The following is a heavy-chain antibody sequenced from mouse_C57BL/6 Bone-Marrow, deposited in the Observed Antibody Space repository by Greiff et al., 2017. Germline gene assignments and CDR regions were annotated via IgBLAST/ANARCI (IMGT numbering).Heavy chain of an antibody. CDR1: GFTFSDYG. CDR2: INSGGTNT. CDR3: VRHGLLHAMDN. D-gene: IGHD1-1*01. V-gene: IGHV5-6*01. Sequence: EVMLVESGGDLVKPGGSLKLSCAASGFTFSDYGMSWVRQTPDKRLEWVATINSGGTNTYYPDSLKGRFTISRDNAMDTLYLQRSSLKSEDTALCTCVRHGLLHAMDNWGQGDSVTASS. J-gene: IGHJ4*01.